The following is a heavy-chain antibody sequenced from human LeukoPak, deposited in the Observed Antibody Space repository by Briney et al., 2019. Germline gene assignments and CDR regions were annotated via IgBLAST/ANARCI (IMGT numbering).Heavy chain of an antibody. D-gene: IGHD3-10*01. CDR3: ARDGPSGGYYFVY. CDR2: IYTSGST. J-gene: IGHJ4*02. Sequence: SETLSLTCTVSGGSISSGSYYWSWIRQPAGKGLEWIGRIYTSGSTNYNPSLKSRVTISVDTSKNQFSLKLSSVTAADTAVYYCARDGPSGGYYFVYWGQGTLVTVSS. V-gene: IGHV4-61*02. CDR1: GGSISSGSYY.